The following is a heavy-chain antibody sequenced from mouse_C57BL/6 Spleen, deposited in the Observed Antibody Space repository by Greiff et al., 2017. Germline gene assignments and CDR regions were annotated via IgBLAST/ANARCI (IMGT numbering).Heavy chain of an antibody. V-gene: IGHV1-64*01. CDR1: GYTFTSYW. CDR3: ARSPTDCYGAMDY. D-gene: IGHD2-3*01. Sequence: QVQLQQPGAELVKPGASVTLSCKASGYTFTSYWMHWVKQRPGQGLEWIGMIHPNSGSTNYNEKFKSKATLTVDKSSSTAYMQLSSLTSEDSAVYYCARSPTDCYGAMDYWGQGTSVTVSS. CDR2: IHPNSGST. J-gene: IGHJ4*01.